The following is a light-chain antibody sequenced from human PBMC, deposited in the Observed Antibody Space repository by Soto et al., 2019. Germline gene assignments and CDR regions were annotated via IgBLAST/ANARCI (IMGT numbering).Light chain of an antibody. J-gene: IGKJ4*01. V-gene: IGKV3-20*01. CDR1: HGVNNNY. CDR3: QQYDTSLPYT. CDR2: GAS. Sequence: EIVLTQSPGTLSLSPGDRATLSCEASHGVNNNYLAWYQHKPGQAPRLLIYGASSRATGIPDRFSGSGSGTDFTLTISRLEPEDFAVYYCQQYDTSLPYTFGGGTKVDIK.